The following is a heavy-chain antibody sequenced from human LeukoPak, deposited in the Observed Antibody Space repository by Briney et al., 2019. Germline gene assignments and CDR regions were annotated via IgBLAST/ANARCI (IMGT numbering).Heavy chain of an antibody. CDR1: GFTFDDYA. CDR3: AKDRYSGYDLTD. J-gene: IGHJ4*02. V-gene: IGHV3-43*02. Sequence: GGSLRLSCAASGFTFDDYAMHWVRQAPGKGLEWVSIISGDGGSTYYADSVKGRFTISRDNSKNSLYLQMNRLRTEDTALYYCAKDRYSGYDLTDWGQGTLVTVSS. CDR2: ISGDGGST. D-gene: IGHD5-12*01.